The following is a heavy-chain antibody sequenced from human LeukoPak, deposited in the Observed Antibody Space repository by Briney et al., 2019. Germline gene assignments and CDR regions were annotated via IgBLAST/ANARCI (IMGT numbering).Heavy chain of an antibody. D-gene: IGHD1-14*01. J-gene: IGHJ4*02. CDR1: GYTFTSYS. CDR2: ISTYNGNT. CDR3: ARGNPESHFDY. V-gene: IGHV1-18*01. Sequence: ASVKVSCKASGYTFTSYSISWVRQAPGQGFEWMGWISTYNGNTNYAQRLQDRVTMTTDTSTSTAYMELRSLRSDDTAVYYCARGNPESHFDYWGQGTLVTVSS.